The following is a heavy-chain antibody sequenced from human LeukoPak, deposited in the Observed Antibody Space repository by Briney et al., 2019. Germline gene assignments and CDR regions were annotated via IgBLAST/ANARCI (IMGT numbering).Heavy chain of an antibody. J-gene: IGHJ4*02. CDR3: ARHPAYCSGGSCHDS. D-gene: IGHD2-15*01. V-gene: IGHV3-21*01. CDR1: GFTLSSYS. Sequence: GGSLRLSCAASGFTLSSYSMNWVRQAPGKGLEWVSSISSSSSYIYYADSVKGRFTISRDNAKNSLYLQMNSLRAEDTAVYYCARHPAYCSGGSCHDSWGQGTLVTVSS. CDR2: ISSSSSYI.